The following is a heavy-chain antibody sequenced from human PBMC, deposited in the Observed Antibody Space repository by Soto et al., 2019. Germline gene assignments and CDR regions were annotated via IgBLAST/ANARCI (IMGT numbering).Heavy chain of an antibody. J-gene: IGHJ4*02. Sequence: QVQLQQWGAGLLKPSETLSLTCAVYGGSFSGYYWNWIRQPPGKRLELIGEINHSGSTNYIPSLKSGVTISVDTSKNQFSLKLGAVNAADISVYYCASGWGRIFDYWGQGTLATVSS. D-gene: IGHD7-27*01. CDR2: INHSGST. CDR3: ASGWGRIFDY. CDR1: GGSFSGYY. V-gene: IGHV4-34*01.